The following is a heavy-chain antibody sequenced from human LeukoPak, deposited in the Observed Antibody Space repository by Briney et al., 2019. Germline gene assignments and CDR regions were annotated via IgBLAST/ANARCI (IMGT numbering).Heavy chain of an antibody. CDR2: IRNKGHDYAT. D-gene: IGHD5-18*01. J-gene: IGHJ6*02. Sequence: PGGSLRLSCAASGFTFSSYAMHWVRQASGKGLEWVGRIRNKGHDYATAYGASVKGRFTISRDDSKNTAYLQMNSLKIEDTAVYYCARGGFSMDTGYYYGMDVWGQGTTVTVSS. CDR3: ARGGFSMDTGYYYGMDV. CDR1: GFTFSSYA. V-gene: IGHV3-73*01.